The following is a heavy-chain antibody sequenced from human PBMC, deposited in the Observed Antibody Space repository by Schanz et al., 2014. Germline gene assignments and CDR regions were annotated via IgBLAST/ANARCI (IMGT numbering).Heavy chain of an antibody. CDR1: GFTFSSYA. CDR2: ISGSGVTI. Sequence: EVQLLESGGTVVQPGGSLRLSCAGSGFTFSSYAMSWVRQTPGKGLEWVSVISGSGVTIYYADSVKGRFTTSRDNGKKSMYLQMNSLRAEDTAVYYCARLDSSSWYPRYWGQGTQVTVSS. CDR3: ARLDSSSWYPRY. D-gene: IGHD6-13*01. J-gene: IGHJ4*02. V-gene: IGHV3-48*04.